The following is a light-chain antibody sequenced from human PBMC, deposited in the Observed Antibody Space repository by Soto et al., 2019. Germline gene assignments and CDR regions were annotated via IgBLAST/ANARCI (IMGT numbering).Light chain of an antibody. V-gene: IGKV3-20*01. CDR3: QQYGSSPIT. J-gene: IGKJ5*01. CDR2: GAS. CDR1: RSVSSSY. Sequence: VWTLVPSTLPLAPGARPEITFTSSRSVSSSYLAWYQQKPGQAPRLLIYGASSRATGIPDRFSGSGSGTDFTITISRLEPEDFAVYYCQQYGSSPITFGQGTRLEIK.